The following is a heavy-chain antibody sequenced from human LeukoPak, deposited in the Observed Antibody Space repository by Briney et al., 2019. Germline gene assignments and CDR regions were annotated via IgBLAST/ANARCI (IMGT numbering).Heavy chain of an antibody. V-gene: IGHV3-21*01. CDR3: ARDLSSWFRLSFDY. CDR2: ISSSSSYI. CDR1: GFTFSSYS. D-gene: IGHD6-13*01. Sequence: GSLRLSCAASGFTFSSYSMNWVRQAPGKGLEWVSSISSSSSYIYYADSVKGRFTISRDNAKNSLYLQMNSLRAEDTAVYYCARDLSSWFRLSFDYWGQGTLVTVSS. J-gene: IGHJ4*02.